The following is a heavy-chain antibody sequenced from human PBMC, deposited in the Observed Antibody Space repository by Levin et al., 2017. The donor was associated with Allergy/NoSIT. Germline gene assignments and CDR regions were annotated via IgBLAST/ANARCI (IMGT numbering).Heavy chain of an antibody. V-gene: IGHV3-11*01. CDR3: AREIVGYSYLDY. Sequence: GESLKISCAASGFTFSDYYMTWIRQAPGKGLEWVSYISTSGGTIYYTDSVKGRFTISRDNAKNSLYLQMNSLRVEDTAVYYCAREIVGYSYLDYWGQGTLVTVSS. CDR2: ISTSGGTI. D-gene: IGHD5-18*01. J-gene: IGHJ4*02. CDR1: GFTFSDYY.